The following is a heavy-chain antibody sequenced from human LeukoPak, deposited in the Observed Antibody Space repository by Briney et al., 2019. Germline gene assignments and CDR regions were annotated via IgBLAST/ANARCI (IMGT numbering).Heavy chain of an antibody. CDR1: GFTFSDYY. J-gene: IGHJ5*02. CDR3: ARSTQYDFWSGSLGWFDP. Sequence: GGSLRLSCAASGFTFSDYYMSWIRQAPGKGLGGVSYISSSGSTIYYADSVKGRFTISRDNAKNSLYLQMNSLRAEDTAVYYCARSTQYDFWSGSLGWFDPWGQGALVTVSS. D-gene: IGHD3-3*01. CDR2: ISSSGSTI. V-gene: IGHV3-11*01.